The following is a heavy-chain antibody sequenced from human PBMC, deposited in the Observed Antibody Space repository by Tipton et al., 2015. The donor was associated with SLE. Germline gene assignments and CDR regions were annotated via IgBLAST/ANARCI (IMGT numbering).Heavy chain of an antibody. D-gene: IGHD6-13*01. Sequence: TLSLTCTISGDSASSHYWSWIRQPPGKGLEWVGFISYSGSINYNPSLKSRVTISVDTSKNQFSLKLSSVTAADTAVYYCARSAGYGSSWAHFDYWGQGTLVTVSS. V-gene: IGHV4-59*02. CDR3: ARSAGYGSSWAHFDY. CDR1: GDSASSHY. CDR2: ISYSGSI. J-gene: IGHJ4*02.